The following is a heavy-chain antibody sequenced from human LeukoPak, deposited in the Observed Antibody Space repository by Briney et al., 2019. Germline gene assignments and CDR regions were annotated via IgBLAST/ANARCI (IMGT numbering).Heavy chain of an antibody. Sequence: ASVKVSCKASGYTLTSYYMHWVRQAPGQGLEWMGIINPSGGSTSYAQKFQGRVSLTRDTSTSTAYMELSSLRSDDTAVYYCTRGPSGYGLGWFDPWGQGTLVTVSS. V-gene: IGHV1-46*01. J-gene: IGHJ5*02. CDR1: GYTLTSYY. CDR2: INPSGGST. CDR3: TRGPSGYGLGWFDP. D-gene: IGHD5-12*01.